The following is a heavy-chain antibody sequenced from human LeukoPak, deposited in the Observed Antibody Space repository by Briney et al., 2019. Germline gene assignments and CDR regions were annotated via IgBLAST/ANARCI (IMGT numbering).Heavy chain of an antibody. CDR2: IIPIFGTA. J-gene: IGHJ5*02. V-gene: IGHV1-69*05. CDR3: ARGGSITSVKLRFNWFDP. D-gene: IGHD3-3*01. Sequence: SVKVSCKASGGTFSSYAISWVRQAPGQGLEWMGRIIPIFGTANYAQKFQGRVTITTDESTSTAYMELSSLRSEDTAVYYCARGGSITSVKLRFNWFDPWGPGTLVTVSS. CDR1: GGTFSSYA.